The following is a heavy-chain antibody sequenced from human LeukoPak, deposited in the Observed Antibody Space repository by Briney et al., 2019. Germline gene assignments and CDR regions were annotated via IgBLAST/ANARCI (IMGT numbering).Heavy chain of an antibody. J-gene: IGHJ3*02. CDR3: ASEVVGDLRAFDI. CDR1: GYTFTGYY. D-gene: IGHD2-15*01. V-gene: IGHV1-2*02. CDR2: INPNSGGI. Sequence: ASVKVSCKASGYTFTGYYIHWVRQAPGQGLEWMGWINPNSGGIKYAQKFQGRVTMTRDTSISTVYMELSRLRSDDTAVYYCASEVVGDLRAFDIWGQGTMVTVSS.